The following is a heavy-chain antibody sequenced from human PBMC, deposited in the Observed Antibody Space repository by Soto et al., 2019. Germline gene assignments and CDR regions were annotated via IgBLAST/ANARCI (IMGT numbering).Heavy chain of an antibody. Sequence: GESLKISCKGSGYSFTSYCIGWVRQMPGKGLEWMGIIYPGDSDTRYSPSFQGQVTISADKSISTAYLQWSSLKASDTAMYYCARTFLDSSGYGVDAFDIWGQGTMVTVSS. V-gene: IGHV5-51*01. CDR1: GYSFTSYC. CDR3: ARTFLDSSGYGVDAFDI. D-gene: IGHD3-22*01. CDR2: IYPGDSDT. J-gene: IGHJ3*02.